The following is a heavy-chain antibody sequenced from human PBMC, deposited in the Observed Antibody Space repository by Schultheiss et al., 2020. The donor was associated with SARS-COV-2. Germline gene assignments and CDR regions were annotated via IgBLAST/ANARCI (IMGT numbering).Heavy chain of an antibody. CDR1: GYTFTGYY. CDR2: INPNSGGT. J-gene: IGHJ6*02. CDR3: ASDSVYYYYGMDV. V-gene: IGHV1-2*02. Sequence: ASVKVSCKTSGYTFTGYYMHWVRQAPGQGLEWMGWINPNSGGTNYAQKFQGRVTMTRDTSISTAYMELSRLRSDDTAVYYCASDSVYYYYGMDVWGQGTTVTVSS.